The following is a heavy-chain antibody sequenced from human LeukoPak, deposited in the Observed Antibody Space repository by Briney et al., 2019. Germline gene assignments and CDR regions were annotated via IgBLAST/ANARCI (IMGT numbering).Heavy chain of an antibody. CDR3: ARHCCSGPAKRVFDI. CDR1: GFTFSSYSIN. CDR2: ISYSGNT. Sequence: GSLRLSCAASGFTFSSYSINWVRQPPGKGLEWIGTISYSGNTDYNPSLRSRVTISVDTSNNQFSLRLGSVTAADTAVYHCARHCCSGPAKRVFDIWGQGTMVTVSS. J-gene: IGHJ3*02. D-gene: IGHD2-15*01. V-gene: IGHV4-39*01.